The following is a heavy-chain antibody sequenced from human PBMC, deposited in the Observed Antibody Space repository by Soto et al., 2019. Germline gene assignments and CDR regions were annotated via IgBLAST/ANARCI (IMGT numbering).Heavy chain of an antibody. D-gene: IGHD3-3*01. V-gene: IGHV1-8*01. J-gene: IGHJ4*02. Sequence: ASVKVSCKASGYTFTSYDINWVRQATGQRLEWMGWMNPNSGNTGYAQKFQGRVTMTRNTSISTAYMELSSLRSEDTAVYYCARGDTIFGVVNPFDYWGQGTLVTVSS. CDR1: GYTFTSYD. CDR3: ARGDTIFGVVNPFDY. CDR2: MNPNSGNT.